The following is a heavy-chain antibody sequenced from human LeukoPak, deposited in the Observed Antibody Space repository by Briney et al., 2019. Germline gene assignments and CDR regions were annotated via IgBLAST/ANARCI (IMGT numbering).Heavy chain of an antibody. CDR3: ARLPRRAHYYDSSGTVDY. Sequence: GGSLRLSCAASGFTFSSYSMNWVRQAPGKGLEWVSIISNSGDTIFYADSVKGRFTISRDNAKNSLYLQMNSLRAEDTAVYYCARLPRRAHYYDSSGTVDYWGQGTLVTVSS. D-gene: IGHD3-22*01. CDR2: ISNSGDTI. V-gene: IGHV3-21*01. CDR1: GFTFSSYS. J-gene: IGHJ4*02.